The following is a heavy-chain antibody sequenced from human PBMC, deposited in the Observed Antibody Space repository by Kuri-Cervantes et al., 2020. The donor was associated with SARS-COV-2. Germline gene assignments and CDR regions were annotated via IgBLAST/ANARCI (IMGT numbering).Heavy chain of an antibody. V-gene: IGHV3-33*08. Sequence: GESLKISRAASCFTFSNAWMNWVRQAPGKGLEWVAVTWYDGSNKYYADSVKGRFTISRDNSKNTLYLQMNSLRAEDTAVYYCARGGEGVSPNYDPYGMDVWGQGTTVTVSS. J-gene: IGHJ6*02. CDR2: TWYDGSNK. CDR3: ARGGEGVSPNYDPYGMDV. CDR1: CFTFSNAW. D-gene: IGHD3-3*01.